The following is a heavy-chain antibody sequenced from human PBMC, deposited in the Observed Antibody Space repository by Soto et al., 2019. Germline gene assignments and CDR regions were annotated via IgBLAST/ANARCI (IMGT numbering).Heavy chain of an antibody. CDR1: GGSISSGGDY. CDR2: INHSGST. J-gene: IGHJ6*02. Sequence: PSETLSLTCTVSGGSISSGGDYCSWIRQRPGKGLEWIGEINHSGSTNYTPSLKSRVTISVDTSTTQFSLKLSSVTAAVTAVYYCARGSLGYYYYYGMDVWGQGTPVTVSS. CDR3: ARGSLGYYYYYGMDV. V-gene: IGHV4-39*07.